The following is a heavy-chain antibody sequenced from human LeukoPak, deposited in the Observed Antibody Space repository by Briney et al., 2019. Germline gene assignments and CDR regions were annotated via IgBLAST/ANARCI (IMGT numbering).Heavy chain of an antibody. CDR3: ARDRGWSGGRPSDY. CDR2: ISYDGSNK. D-gene: IGHD3-3*01. Sequence: PGGSLRHSCAASGFTFSSYAMHWARQAPGKGLEWVAVISYDGSNKYYADSVKGRFTISRDNAKNSLYLQMNSLRAEDTAVYYCARDRGWSGGRPSDYWGQGTLVTVSS. V-gene: IGHV3-30-3*01. J-gene: IGHJ4*02. CDR1: GFTFSSYA.